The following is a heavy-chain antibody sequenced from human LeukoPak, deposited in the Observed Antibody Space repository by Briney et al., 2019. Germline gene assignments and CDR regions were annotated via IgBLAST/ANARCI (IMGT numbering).Heavy chain of an antibody. CDR2: IYYSGST. Sequence: PSETLSLTCTVSGCSVSSCSYHWRWIRPPPGQGLEWIVYIYYSGSTNYNPSLNSRVTISVNTSKDQFSLKLSSVTAADTAVYYCARERVTGYYYYYMDVWGKGTTVTVSS. CDR3: ARERVTGYYYYYMDV. D-gene: IGHD1-20*01. CDR1: GCSVSSCSYH. V-gene: IGHV4-61*01. J-gene: IGHJ6*03.